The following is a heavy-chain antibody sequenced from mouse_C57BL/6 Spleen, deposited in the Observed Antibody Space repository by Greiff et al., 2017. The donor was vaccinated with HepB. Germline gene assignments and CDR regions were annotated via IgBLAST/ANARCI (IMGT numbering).Heavy chain of an antibody. V-gene: IGHV5-4*01. D-gene: IGHD2-3*01. Sequence: EVKLMESGGGLVKPGGSLKLSCAASGFTFSSYAMSWVRQTPEKRLEWVATISDGGSYTYYPDNVKGRFTISRDNAKNNLYLQMSHLKSEDTAMYYCAREMERWYFDVWGTGTTVTVSS. CDR2: ISDGGSYT. CDR3: AREMERWYFDV. CDR1: GFTFSSYA. J-gene: IGHJ1*03.